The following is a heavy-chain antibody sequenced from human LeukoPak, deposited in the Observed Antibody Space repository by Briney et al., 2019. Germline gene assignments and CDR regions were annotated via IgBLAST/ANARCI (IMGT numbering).Heavy chain of an antibody. Sequence: PSETLSLTCTVSGGSISSSSYYWGWIRQPPGKGLEWIGSIYYSGSTYYNPSLKSRVTISVDTSKNQFSLKLSSVTAADTAVYYCARLVFRQWLGYWGQGTLVTVSS. CDR1: GGSISSSSYY. CDR3: ARLVFRQWLGY. J-gene: IGHJ4*02. D-gene: IGHD6-19*01. CDR2: IYYSGST. V-gene: IGHV4-39*07.